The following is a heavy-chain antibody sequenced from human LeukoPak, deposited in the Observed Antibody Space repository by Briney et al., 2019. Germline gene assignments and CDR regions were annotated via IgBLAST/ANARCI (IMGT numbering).Heavy chain of an antibody. Sequence: SETLSLTCTVSGGSISSHYWSWIRQPPGKELEWIGYSYYSWSTNYNPSLKSRVTISVDTSKNQFSLKLSPVTAADTAVYYCARDSSTSCCDWFDPWGQGTLVTVSS. D-gene: IGHD2-2*01. CDR1: GGSISSHY. CDR2: SYYSWST. CDR3: ARDSSTSCCDWFDP. V-gene: IGHV4-59*11. J-gene: IGHJ5*02.